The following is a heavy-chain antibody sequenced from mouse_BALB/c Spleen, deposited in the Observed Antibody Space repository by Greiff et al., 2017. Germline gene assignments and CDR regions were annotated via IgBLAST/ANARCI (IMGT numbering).Heavy chain of an antibody. J-gene: IGHJ1*01. D-gene: IGHD2-4*01. CDR2: INPSNGRT. CDR1: GYTFTSYW. V-gene: IGHV1S81*02. CDR3: ARGEITTRYCDV. Sequence: QVQLKQPGAELVKPGASVKLSCKASGYTFTSYWMHWVKQRPGQGLEWIGEINPSNGRTNYNEKFKSKATLTVDKSSSTAYMQLSSLTSEDSAVYYCARGEITTRYCDVWGAGTTVTVSS.